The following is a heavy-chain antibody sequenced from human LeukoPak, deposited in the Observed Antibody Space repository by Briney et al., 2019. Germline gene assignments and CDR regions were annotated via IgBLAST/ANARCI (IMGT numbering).Heavy chain of an antibody. CDR2: IYTSGGT. CDR1: GGSISSGSYY. CDR3: ARDLRGYSYGYVY. V-gene: IGHV4-61*02. J-gene: IGHJ4*02. Sequence: SETLSLTCTVSGGSISSGSYYWSWIRQPAGKGLEWIGRIYTSGGTNYNPSLKSRVTISVDTSKNQFSLKLSSVTAADTAVYYCARDLRGYSYGYVYWGQGTLVTVSS. D-gene: IGHD5-18*01.